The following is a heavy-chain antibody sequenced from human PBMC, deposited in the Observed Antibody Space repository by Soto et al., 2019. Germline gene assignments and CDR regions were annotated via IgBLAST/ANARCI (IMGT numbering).Heavy chain of an antibody. Sequence: KSGPTGEPTETLTLTCAVSGLSLNNGKLGVSWIRQPPGKALEWLAHIFSSDDKSYSTSLRSRLTISKDTSRSQVVLTMTNLDPMDSGTYYCALIKDCSRTDCYLASFYPWGQGTLVTVSS. J-gene: IGHJ5*02. V-gene: IGHV2-26*01. CDR2: IFSSDDK. CDR1: GLSLNNGKLG. CDR3: ALIKDCSRTDCYLASFYP. D-gene: IGHD2-2*01.